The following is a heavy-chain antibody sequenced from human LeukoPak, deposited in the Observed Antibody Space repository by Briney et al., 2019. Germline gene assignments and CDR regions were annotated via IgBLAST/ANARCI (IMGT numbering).Heavy chain of an antibody. Sequence: PGGSLRLSCAASGFTFSSYWMSWVRQAPGKGLEWVANIKQDGSEKYYVDSVKGRFTISRDNAKNSLYLQMNSLRAEDTAVYYCARDRCSSTSCYDDYCGQGTLVTVSS. V-gene: IGHV3-7*03. CDR1: GFTFSSYW. CDR2: IKQDGSEK. J-gene: IGHJ4*02. D-gene: IGHD2-2*01. CDR3: ARDRCSSTSCYDDY.